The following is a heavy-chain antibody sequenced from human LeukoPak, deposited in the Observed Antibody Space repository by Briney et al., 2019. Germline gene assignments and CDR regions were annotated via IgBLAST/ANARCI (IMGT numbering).Heavy chain of an antibody. D-gene: IGHD2-2*02. J-gene: IGHJ5*02. CDR3: ARGRRGVVVPAAIRKGNWFDP. V-gene: IGHV4-34*01. CDR1: GGSFSGYY. Sequence: SETLSLTCAVYGGSFSGYYWSRIRQPPGKGLEWIGEINHSGSTNYNPSLKSRVTISVDTSKNQFSLKPSSVTAADTAVYYCARGRRGVVVPAAIRKGNWFDPWGQGTLVTVSS. CDR2: INHSGST.